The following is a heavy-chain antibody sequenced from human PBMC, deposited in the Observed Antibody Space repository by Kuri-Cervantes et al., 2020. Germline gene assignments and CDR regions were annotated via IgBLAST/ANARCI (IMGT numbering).Heavy chain of an antibody. J-gene: IGHJ6*02. CDR2: IYYSGST. CDR3: ARNTATLRCHGMDV. Sequence: GSLRLSCTVSGGSVSSGSDYWSWIRQPPGKGLEWIGDIYYSGSTYYNPSLKSRVTISVDTSKNQFSLKLSSVTAEDTAVYYCARNTATLRCHGMDVWGQGTTVTVSS. CDR1: GGSVSSGSDY. V-gene: IGHV4-61*01. D-gene: IGHD4-17*01.